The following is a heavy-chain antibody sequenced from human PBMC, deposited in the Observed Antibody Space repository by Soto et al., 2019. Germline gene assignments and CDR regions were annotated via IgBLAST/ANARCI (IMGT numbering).Heavy chain of an antibody. J-gene: IGHJ4*02. CDR1: GGSINNYY. V-gene: IGHV4-59*01. Sequence: SETLSLTCTVSGGSINNYYWSWIRQSPGKGLEWIGYVYYSGSTNYNPSLNSRVTISVDTSKNQFSLNPTSVTAADTAMYYCARVDSGHYFYFDYWGQGTLVTVSS. CDR3: ARVDSGHYFYFDY. CDR2: VYYSGST. D-gene: IGHD1-26*01.